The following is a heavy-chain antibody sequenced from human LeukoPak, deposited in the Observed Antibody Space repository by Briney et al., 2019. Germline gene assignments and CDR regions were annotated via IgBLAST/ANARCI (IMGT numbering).Heavy chain of an antibody. Sequence: PSETLSLTCTVSGGSISSNTYYWGWIRQPPGKGLEWIGSIYYSGSTYYNPSLKSRVTISVDTSKNQFSLKLMSVTAADTAVYYCARGGPYYDILTGYPNPGDDAFDIWGQGTMVTVSS. CDR1: GGSISSNTYY. J-gene: IGHJ3*02. CDR3: ARGGPYYDILTGYPNPGDDAFDI. CDR2: IYYSGST. D-gene: IGHD3-9*01. V-gene: IGHV4-39*07.